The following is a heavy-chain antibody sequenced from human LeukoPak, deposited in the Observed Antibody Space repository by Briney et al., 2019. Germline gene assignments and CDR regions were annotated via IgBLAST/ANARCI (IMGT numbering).Heavy chain of an antibody. Sequence: PSETLSLTCAVYGGSFSGYYCSWIRQPPGKGLEWIGEINHSGSTNYNPSLKSRVTISVDTSKNQFSLKLSSVTAADTAVYYCARGFRYWGQGTLVTVSS. D-gene: IGHD2/OR15-2a*01. J-gene: IGHJ4*02. V-gene: IGHV4-34*01. CDR2: INHSGST. CDR3: ARGFRY. CDR1: GGSFSGYY.